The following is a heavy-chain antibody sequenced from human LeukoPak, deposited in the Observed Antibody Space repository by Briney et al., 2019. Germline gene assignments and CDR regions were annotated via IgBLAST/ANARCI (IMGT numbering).Heavy chain of an antibody. CDR1: GGSISSSSYY. V-gene: IGHV4-39*01. Sequence: PSETLSLTCTVSGGSISSSSYYWGWIRQPPGKGLEWIGSIYYSGSTYYNPSLKIRVTISVDTSKNQFSLKLSSVTAADTAVYYCARLAPRRARSYYYGSGSYYGNWFDPWGQGTLVTVSS. CDR3: ARLAPRRARSYYYGSGSYYGNWFDP. CDR2: IYYSGST. D-gene: IGHD3-10*01. J-gene: IGHJ5*02.